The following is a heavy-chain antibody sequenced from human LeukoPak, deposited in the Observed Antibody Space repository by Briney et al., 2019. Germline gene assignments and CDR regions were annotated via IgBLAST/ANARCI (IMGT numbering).Heavy chain of an antibody. CDR1: GFTFSSYG. CDR2: ISGSGGST. J-gene: IGHJ3*02. Sequence: GGSLRLSCAASGFTFSSYGMSWVRQAPGKGLEWVSAISGSGGSTYYADSVKGRFTISRDNSKNTLYLQMNSLRAEDTAVYYCARDPQWELTYAFDIWGQGTMVTVSS. CDR3: ARDPQWELTYAFDI. V-gene: IGHV3-23*01. D-gene: IGHD1-26*01.